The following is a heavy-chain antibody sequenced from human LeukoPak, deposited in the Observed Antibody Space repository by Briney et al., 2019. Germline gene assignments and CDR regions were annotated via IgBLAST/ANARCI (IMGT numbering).Heavy chain of an antibody. V-gene: IGHV1-69*13. CDR1: GGTFSSYA. J-gene: IGHJ4*02. Sequence: ASVKVSCKASGGTFSSYAISWVRQAPGQGLEWMGGIIPIFGTANYAQKFQGRVTITADESTSTAYMELSSLRSEDTVVYYCATVEMATMRDYFDYWGQGTLVTVSS. CDR2: IIPIFGTA. D-gene: IGHD5-24*01. CDR3: ATVEMATMRDYFDY.